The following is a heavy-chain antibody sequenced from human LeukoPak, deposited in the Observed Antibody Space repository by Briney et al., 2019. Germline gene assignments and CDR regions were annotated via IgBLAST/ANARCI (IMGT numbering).Heavy chain of an antibody. CDR2: IYYTGST. D-gene: IGHD6-19*01. Sequence: SETLSLTCTVSGGSISNYYWSWIRQPPGKGLEWIGYIYYTGSTNYNPSLKSRVTISVVTSKNQFSLKLSSVTAADTAVYYCARGLSYSYYYMDVWGKGTTVTISS. CDR3: ARGLSYSYYYMDV. V-gene: IGHV4-59*01. CDR1: GGSISNYY. J-gene: IGHJ6*03.